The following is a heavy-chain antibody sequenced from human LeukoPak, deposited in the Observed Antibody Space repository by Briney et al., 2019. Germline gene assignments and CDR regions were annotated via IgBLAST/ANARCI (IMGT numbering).Heavy chain of an antibody. CDR3: TSGGGYDFADWYFDL. CDR1: GYTFTSYA. D-gene: IGHD5-12*01. V-gene: IGHV1-3*03. J-gene: IGHJ2*01. Sequence: ASVKVSCKASGYTFTSYAMHWVRQAPGQRLEWMGWINAGNGNTKYSQEFQGRVTITRDTSASTAYMELSSLKTEDTAVYYCTSGGGYDFADWYFDLWGRGTLVTVSS. CDR2: INAGNGNT.